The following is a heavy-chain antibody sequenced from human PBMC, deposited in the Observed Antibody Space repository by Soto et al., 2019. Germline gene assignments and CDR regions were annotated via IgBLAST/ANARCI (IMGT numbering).Heavy chain of an antibody. J-gene: IGHJ5*02. CDR3: ARRGGSGGAAGPFWFDP. CDR2: IYYSGST. Sequence: SETLSLTCAVSGGSISSGGYSWSWIRQPPGKGLEWIGYIYYSGSTYYNPSLKSRVTISVDTSKNQLSLKLSSVTAADTAVYYCARRGGSGGAAGPFWFDPWGQGTLVTVSS. V-gene: IGHV4-30-2*03. D-gene: IGHD6-13*01. CDR1: GGSISSGGYS.